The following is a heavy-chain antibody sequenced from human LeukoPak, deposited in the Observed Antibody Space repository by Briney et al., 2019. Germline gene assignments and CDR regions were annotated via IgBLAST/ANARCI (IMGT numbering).Heavy chain of an antibody. D-gene: IGHD1-7*01. V-gene: IGHV3-30-3*01. CDR3: ARDYWWNYDY. J-gene: IGHJ4*02. Sequence: GGSLRLSCVASGFTFSHSWMTWVRQAPGKGLEWVAVISKDGSDKYYPGSVRGRFTISRDNSKNTIYLQMDSLRAEDTAIYYCARDYWWNYDYWGQGTLVTVSS. CDR2: ISKDGSDK. CDR1: GFTFSHSW.